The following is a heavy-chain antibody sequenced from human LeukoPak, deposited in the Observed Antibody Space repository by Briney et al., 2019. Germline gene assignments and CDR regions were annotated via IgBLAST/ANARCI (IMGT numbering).Heavy chain of an antibody. D-gene: IGHD3-3*01. CDR1: VGTISSYY. V-gene: IGHV4-59*01. CDR3: ARDGYDFWSGQPAFDY. Sequence: SETLSLTRTVSVGTISSYYRSWIRQPPGKGLEWIGYIYYSGSTNYNPSLKSRVTISVDTSKNQFSLKLSSVTAADTAVYYCARDGYDFWSGQPAFDYWGQGTLVTVSS. CDR2: IYYSGST. J-gene: IGHJ4*02.